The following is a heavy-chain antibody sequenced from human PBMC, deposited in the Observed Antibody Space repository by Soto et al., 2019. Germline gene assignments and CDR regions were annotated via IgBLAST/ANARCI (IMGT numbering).Heavy chain of an antibody. J-gene: IGHJ6*02. CDR2: IDPSDSYT. V-gene: IGHV5-10-1*01. Sequence: GASLKLSCKGSGYCFTSYWISWVRQMPGKGLEWMGRIDPSDSYTNYSPSFQGHVTTSADKSISTAYLQWSSLKASDNAMYYCARLSGERKDYYSYGMDVWGQETTVTVS. CDR3: ARLSGERKDYYSYGMDV. CDR1: GYCFTSYW. D-gene: IGHD1-26*01.